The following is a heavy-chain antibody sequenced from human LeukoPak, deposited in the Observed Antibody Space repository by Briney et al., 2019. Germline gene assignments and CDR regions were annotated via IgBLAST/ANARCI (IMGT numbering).Heavy chain of an antibody. CDR1: GGSISSSNW. CDR2: IYHSGST. D-gene: IGHD6-19*01. J-gene: IGHJ4*02. Sequence: PSETLSLTCAVSGGSISSSNWWSWVRQPPGKGLEWIGEIYHSGSTNYNPSLKSRVTISVDKSKNQFSLKLSSVTAADTAVYYCARHWEGYSSGWYPDRGYYDYWGQGTLVTVSS. V-gene: IGHV4-4*02. CDR3: ARHWEGYSSGWYPDRGYYDY.